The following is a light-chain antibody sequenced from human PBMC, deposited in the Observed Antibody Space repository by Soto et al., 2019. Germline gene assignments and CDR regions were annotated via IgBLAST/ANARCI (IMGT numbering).Light chain of an antibody. V-gene: IGKV2-28*01. Sequence: DIVMTQSPLSLPVTPGEPASISCRSSQSLLHSNGYNYLDWYLQKPGQSPQLLIYLGSNRASGVPYRFSGSGSGTDFTLKISRVEAEDVGVYYCMQALQTPYTCGQGTKLEIK. CDR1: QSLLHSNGYNY. J-gene: IGKJ2*01. CDR3: MQALQTPYT. CDR2: LGS.